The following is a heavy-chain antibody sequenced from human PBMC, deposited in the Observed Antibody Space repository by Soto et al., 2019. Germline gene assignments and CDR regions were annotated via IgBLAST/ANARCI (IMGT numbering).Heavy chain of an antibody. J-gene: IGHJ4*02. CDR1: GFTFSSYG. V-gene: IGHV3-30*03. D-gene: IGHD6-6*01. CDR2: ISYDGSNK. CDR3: ARARTEYSSSSPSGY. Sequence: QVQLVESGGGVVQPGRSLRLSCAASGFTFSSYGMHWVRQAPGKGLEWVAVISYDGSNKYYADSVKGRFTISRDNSKNTLYLQMNSLRAEDTAVYYCARARTEYSSSSPSGYWGQGTLVTVSS.